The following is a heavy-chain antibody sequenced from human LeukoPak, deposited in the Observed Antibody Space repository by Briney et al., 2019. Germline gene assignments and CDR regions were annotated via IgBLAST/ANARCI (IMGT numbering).Heavy chain of an antibody. J-gene: IGHJ5*02. V-gene: IGHV4-34*01. Sequence: SETLSLTCAVYGGSFSGYYWSWVRQPPGKGLEWIGEIYHSGSTNYNPSLKSRVTISVDTSKNQFSLKLSSVTAADTAVYYCARHAATVNWFDPWGQGTLVTVSS. CDR2: IYHSGST. CDR1: GGSFSGYY. D-gene: IGHD2-15*01. CDR3: ARHAATVNWFDP.